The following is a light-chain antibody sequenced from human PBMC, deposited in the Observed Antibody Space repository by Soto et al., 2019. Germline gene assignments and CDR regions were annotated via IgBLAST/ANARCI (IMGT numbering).Light chain of an antibody. V-gene: IGLV2-14*01. J-gene: IGLJ2*01. CDR1: SSDVGGHNY. CDR3: SSYTSSNTLI. Sequence: QSVLTQPPSASGSLGQSVTISCTGTSSDVGGHNYVSWYQQHPGKAPKVLIYEVTNRPSGVSNRFSGSKSGNTASLTISGLQAEDEADYYCSSYTSSNTLIFGGGTKLTVL. CDR2: EVT.